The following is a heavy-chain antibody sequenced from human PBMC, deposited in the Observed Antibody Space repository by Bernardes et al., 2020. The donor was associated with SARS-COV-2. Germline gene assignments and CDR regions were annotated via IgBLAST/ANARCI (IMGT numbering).Heavy chain of an antibody. CDR3: ARAFYYHDSSGPGVFHY. V-gene: IGHV3-7*01. J-gene: IGHJ4*02. D-gene: IGHD3-22*01. Sequence: GGSLRLSCAASGFTFSSYWMSWVRQAPGKGLEWVANIKQDGSEKYYVDSVKGRFTISRDNAKNSLYLQMNSLRAEDTAVYYCARAFYYHDSSGPGVFHYWGQGTLVTVSS. CDR2: IKQDGSEK. CDR1: GFTFSSYW.